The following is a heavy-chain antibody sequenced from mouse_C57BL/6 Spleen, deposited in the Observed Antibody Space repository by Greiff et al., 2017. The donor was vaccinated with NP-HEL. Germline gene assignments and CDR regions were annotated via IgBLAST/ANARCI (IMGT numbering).Heavy chain of an antibody. D-gene: IGHD1-2*01. J-gene: IGHJ1*03. CDR3: ARSSYYGPYFDV. CDR2: IDPEDGET. CDR1: GFNIKDYY. V-gene: IGHV14-2*01. Sequence: VQLQQSGAELVKPGASVKLSCTASGFNIKDYYMHWVKQRTEQGLEWIGRIDPEDGETKYVPKFQGKATITADTSSNTAYLQLSSLTSEDTAVYYCARSSYYGPYFDVWGTGTTVTVSS.